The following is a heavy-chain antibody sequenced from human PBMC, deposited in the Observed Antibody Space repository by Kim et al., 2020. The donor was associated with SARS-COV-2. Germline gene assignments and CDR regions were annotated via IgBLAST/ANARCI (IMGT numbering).Heavy chain of an antibody. Sequence: FQGRVTITADESTSTAYMGLSSLRSEDTAVYYCARESIDIVLMVHNWFDPWGQGTLVTVSS. J-gene: IGHJ5*02. V-gene: IGHV1-69*01. D-gene: IGHD2-8*01. CDR3: ARESIDIVLMVHNWFDP.